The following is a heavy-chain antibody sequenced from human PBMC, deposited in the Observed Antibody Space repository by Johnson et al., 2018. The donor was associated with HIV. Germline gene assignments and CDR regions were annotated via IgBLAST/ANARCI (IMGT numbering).Heavy chain of an antibody. CDR3: TKVGDSPDAFDI. D-gene: IGHD3-16*01. CDR1: GFTFSSYA. V-gene: IGHV3-33*06. Sequence: QVQLVESGGGVVQPGRSLRLSCAASGFTFSSYAMHWVRQAPGKGLEWVAVIWYDGSNKYFADSVKGRFTISRDNSKNTLYLQMNSLRAEDTAVYYCTKVGDSPDAFDIWGQGTMVTVSS. J-gene: IGHJ3*02. CDR2: IWYDGSNK.